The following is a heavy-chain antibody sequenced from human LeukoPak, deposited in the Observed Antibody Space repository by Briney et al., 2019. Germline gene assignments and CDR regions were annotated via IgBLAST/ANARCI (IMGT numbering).Heavy chain of an antibody. CDR2: IWYDGSNK. J-gene: IGHJ3*02. CDR3: ARAEGYCSGGSCYHDAFDI. V-gene: IGHV3-33*01. CDR1: GFTFSSYG. Sequence: GGSLRLSCAASGFTFSSYGMHWVRQAPGKGLEWVAVIWYDGSNKYYADSVKGRFTISRDNSKNTLYLQMNSLRAEDTAVYYCARAEGYCSGGSCYHDAFDIWRQGTMVTVSS. D-gene: IGHD2-15*01.